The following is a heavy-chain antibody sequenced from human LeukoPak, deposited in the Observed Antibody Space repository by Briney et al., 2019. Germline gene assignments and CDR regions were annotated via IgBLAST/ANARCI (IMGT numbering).Heavy chain of an antibody. V-gene: IGHV1-3*01. Sequence: ASVKVSCKASGYGFIRYALHWVRQAPGQRPEWMGWVNGGNDKTAYSKKFQGRVTITRDASASTTYMEFSSLRPEDTALYYCARDFESSFSFDYWGQGPLVTVSS. CDR1: GYGFIRYA. CDR3: ARDFESSFSFDY. CDR2: VNGGNDKT. J-gene: IGHJ4*02. D-gene: IGHD3-22*01.